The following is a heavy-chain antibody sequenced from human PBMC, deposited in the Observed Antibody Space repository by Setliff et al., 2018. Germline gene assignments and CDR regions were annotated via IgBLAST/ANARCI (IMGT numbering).Heavy chain of an antibody. CDR3: AGRDYSGGDS. J-gene: IGHJ5*01. Sequence: SETLSLPCLVAGDSISNTGYYWGWLRQPPGKGLEWIGRIYHSGTTNYNPSLKSRVTISADTSNNSFALNLFSVTAAAAAVYYCAGRDYSGGDSGGHGTRVTVSS. D-gene: IGHD4-4*01. CDR1: GDSISNTGYY. V-gene: IGHV4-39*02. CDR2: IYHSGTT.